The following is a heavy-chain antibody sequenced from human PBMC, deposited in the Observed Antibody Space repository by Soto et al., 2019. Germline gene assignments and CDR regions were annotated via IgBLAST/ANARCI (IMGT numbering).Heavy chain of an antibody. J-gene: IGHJ5*02. CDR1: GESFSGYY. CDR3: ARGPITTTPRFDP. D-gene: IGHD3-22*01. V-gene: IGHV4-34*01. CDR2: INHSGST. Sequence: QVQLQQWGAGLLKPSETLSLTSAVYGESFSGYYWSWIRQPPGKGLEWIGEINHSGSTNYNPSLKSRVTISVDTSKNQFSLKLSSVTAAVTAVYYCARGPITTTPRFDPWGQGTLVTVSS.